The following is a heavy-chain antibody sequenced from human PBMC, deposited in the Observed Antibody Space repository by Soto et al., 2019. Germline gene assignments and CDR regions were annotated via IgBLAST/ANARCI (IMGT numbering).Heavy chain of an antibody. V-gene: IGHV3-48*01. D-gene: IGHD1-26*01. CDR2: ISVGGGSI. Sequence: EMKLVESGGGLVQPGRSRRVSCAASGFTFSSYAFNWVRQAPGKGLEWISYISVGGGSIFYADSVKGRFTISRDDAQNSRNLQMNTLRGEDTALYFCVRDDKWAFDIWGQGTTVIVSS. CDR3: VRDDKWAFDI. CDR1: GFTFSSYA. J-gene: IGHJ3*02.